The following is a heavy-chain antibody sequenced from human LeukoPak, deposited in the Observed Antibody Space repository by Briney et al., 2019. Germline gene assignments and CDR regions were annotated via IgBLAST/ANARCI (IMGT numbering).Heavy chain of an antibody. CDR3: AKDRYYDFWSGYSVWFDP. V-gene: IGHV3-23*01. J-gene: IGHJ5*02. Sequence: PGGSLRLSCAASGFTFSSYAMSWVRQAPGKGLEWVSAISGSGGSTYYADSVKGRFTISRDNSKNTLYLQMNSLRADDTAVYYCAKDRYYDFWSGYSVWFDPWGQGTLVTVSS. CDR2: ISGSGGST. CDR1: GFTFSSYA. D-gene: IGHD3-3*01.